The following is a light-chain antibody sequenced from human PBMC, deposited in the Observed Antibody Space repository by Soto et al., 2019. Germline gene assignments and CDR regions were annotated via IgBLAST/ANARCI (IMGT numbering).Light chain of an antibody. CDR1: QSISSW. J-gene: IGKJ1*01. V-gene: IGKV1-5*03. CDR3: QQYNSYSTWT. CDR2: KAS. Sequence: DIQMTQSPSTLSASVGDRVTFTCRASQSISSWLAWYQQKLGKAPKLLIYKASNLQSGVPSRFSGSGSGTEFTLTISSLQPDDFATYYCQQYNSYSTWTFGQGTKVDIK.